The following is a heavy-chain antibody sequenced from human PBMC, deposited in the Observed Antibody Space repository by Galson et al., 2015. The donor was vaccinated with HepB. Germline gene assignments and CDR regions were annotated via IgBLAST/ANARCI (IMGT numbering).Heavy chain of an antibody. D-gene: IGHD3-10*01. CDR3: ARDYRLGYGSGSYYTFGAFDI. J-gene: IGHJ3*02. V-gene: IGHV3-21*01. CDR2: ISSSSSYI. Sequence: SLRLSCAASGFTFSSYSMNWVRQAPGKGLEWVSSISSSSSYIYNADSVKGRFTISRDNAKNSLYLQMNSLRAEDMAVYYCARDYRLGYGSGSYYTFGAFDIWGQGTMVTVSS. CDR1: GFTFSSYS.